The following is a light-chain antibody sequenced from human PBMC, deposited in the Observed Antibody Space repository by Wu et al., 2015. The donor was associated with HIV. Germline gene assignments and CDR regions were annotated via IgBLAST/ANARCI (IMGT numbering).Light chain of an antibody. J-gene: IGKJ1*01. CDR3: QQYGSSWWT. V-gene: IGKV3-20*01. CDR1: QSVSSSY. CDR2: GAS. Sequence: EIVLTQSPGTLSLSPGERATLFCRASQSVSSSYLAWYQQKPGQAPRLLIYGASSRATGIPDRFSGSGSGTDFTLTISRLEPEDFAVYYCQQYGSSWWTFGQGPRWKSN.